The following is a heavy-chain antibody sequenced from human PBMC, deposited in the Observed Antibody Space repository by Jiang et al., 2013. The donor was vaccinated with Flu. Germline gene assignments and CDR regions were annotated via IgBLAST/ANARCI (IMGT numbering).Heavy chain of an antibody. CDR2: ISYSVSFTGST. D-gene: IGHD3-10*01. Sequence: EWIGYISYSVSFTGSTYYNPSLKSRVTISVDTSKKQFSLKLTSVTAADTAVYYCARRTHMDYNDAFDIWGQGTMVTVSS. V-gene: IGHV4-59*08. J-gene: IGHJ3*02. CDR3: ARRTHMDYNDAFDI.